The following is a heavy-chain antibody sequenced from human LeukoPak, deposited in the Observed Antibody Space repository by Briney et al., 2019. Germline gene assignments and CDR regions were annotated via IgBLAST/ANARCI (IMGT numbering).Heavy chain of an antibody. J-gene: IGHJ4*02. D-gene: IGHD3-9*01. V-gene: IGHV3-74*03. CDR1: GFTVSTYW. CDR2: IRPEGTTT. Sequence: GSLRLSCAASGFTVSTYWMHWVRQAPGKGLVWVSRIRPEGTTTAYADSVKGRFTISRDNAKNTLFLQMNSLSAEDTAVYYCARDLDWILFDYWGQGTLVTVSS. CDR3: ARDLDWILFDY.